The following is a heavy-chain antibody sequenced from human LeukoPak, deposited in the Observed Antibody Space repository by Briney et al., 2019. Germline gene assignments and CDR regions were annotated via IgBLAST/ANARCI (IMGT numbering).Heavy chain of an antibody. Sequence: SVKVSCKASGGTFSSSAISWVRQAPGQGLEWVGGIIPIFGTTKYAQKFQGRATISTDESTSTVYMELSSLRPEDTAVYYCAREKSGGTTGPHFEHWGQGTLVSVSS. V-gene: IGHV1-69*05. J-gene: IGHJ4*02. CDR2: IIPIFGTT. CDR3: AREKSGGTTGPHFEH. CDR1: GGTFSSSA. D-gene: IGHD1-14*01.